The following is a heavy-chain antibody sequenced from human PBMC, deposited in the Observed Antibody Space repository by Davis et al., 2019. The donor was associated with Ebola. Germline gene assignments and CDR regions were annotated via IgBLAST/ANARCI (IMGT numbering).Heavy chain of an antibody. J-gene: IGHJ6*02. Sequence: ASVKVSCKASGYTFTSYAMNWVRQAPGQRLEWMGWIDGGSGNRKYSPKFQDRVTITRDASASTVYMELSSLRSEDTAVYYCARDRIRDIVVVPAAKAPYYYYYYGMDVWGQGTTVTVSS. V-gene: IGHV1-3*01. CDR3: ARDRIRDIVVVPAAKAPYYYYYYGMDV. CDR2: IDGGSGNR. CDR1: GYTFTSYA. D-gene: IGHD2-2*01.